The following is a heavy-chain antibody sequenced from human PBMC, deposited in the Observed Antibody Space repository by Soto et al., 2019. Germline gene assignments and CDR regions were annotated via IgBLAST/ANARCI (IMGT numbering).Heavy chain of an antibody. J-gene: IGHJ5*01. D-gene: IGHD1-26*01. CDR1: GGSIICVSYY. V-gene: IGHV4-61*01. Sequence: SEALSLTCTFPGGSIICVSYYWSCIRQPPGKGLELIVYIYYSGSTNYNPSLKSRVTISVDTSKNQLSLTLSSVTAADTAVYYCATHRRGSYFVDSWGQGTLVTVSS. CDR3: ATHRRGSYFVDS. CDR2: IYYSGST.